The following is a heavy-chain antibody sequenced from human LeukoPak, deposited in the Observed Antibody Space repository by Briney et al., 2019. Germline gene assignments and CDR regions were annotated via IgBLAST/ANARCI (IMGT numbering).Heavy chain of an antibody. V-gene: IGHV4-59*01. J-gene: IGHJ4*02. Sequence: SETLSLTCTVSGASMSSYYWSWIRQPPGKRLEWIGDIYNSEKTNHNPSLKSRVTISVDTSKNQFSLKLTSVTAADTAVYYCARWDSGRAGFDYWGQGTRVTVSS. CDR3: ARWDSGRAGFDY. D-gene: IGHD6-19*01. CDR1: GASMSSYY. CDR2: IYNSEKT.